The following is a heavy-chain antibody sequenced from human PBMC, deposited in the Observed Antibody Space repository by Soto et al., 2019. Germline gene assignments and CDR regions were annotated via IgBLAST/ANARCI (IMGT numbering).Heavy chain of an antibody. CDR3: ATNVPAATTIYFDY. CDR1: GGSISSDY. CDR2: IYTSGST. V-gene: IGHV4-4*07. J-gene: IGHJ4*02. Sequence: SETLSLTCTVSGGSISSDYWSWIRQPAGKGLEWIGRIYTSGSTNYNPTLKSRVTMSVDTSKNQFSLKLSSVTAADTAVYYCATNVPAATTIYFDYWGQGTLVPVS. D-gene: IGHD6-25*01.